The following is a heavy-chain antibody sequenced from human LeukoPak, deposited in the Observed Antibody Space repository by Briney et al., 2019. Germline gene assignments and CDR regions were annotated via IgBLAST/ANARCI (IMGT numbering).Heavy chain of an antibody. V-gene: IGHV3-66*01. CDR2: IYSGGST. CDR3: ARNRGYYYYYMDV. J-gene: IGHJ6*03. CDR1: GFTVSRNY. Sequence: GGSLGLSCAASGFTVSRNYMHWVRQAPGKGLEWVSVIYSGGSTYYADSVKGRFTISRDSSKNTLYLQMNSLRAEDTAVYYCARNRGYYYYYMDVWAKGTTVTVSS.